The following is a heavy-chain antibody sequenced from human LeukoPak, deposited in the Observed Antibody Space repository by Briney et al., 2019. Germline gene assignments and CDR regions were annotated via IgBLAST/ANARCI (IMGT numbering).Heavy chain of an antibody. CDR1: GFTVSSKY. J-gene: IGHJ6*02. D-gene: IGHD3-3*01. CDR3: ARERWSLYSNDYYYYGLDV. Sequence: GGSLRLSCAASGFTVSSKYMSWVRQAPGKGLEWVAHIKQDGSEKNYVDSVKGRFTISRDNAKNSLYLQMNSLRAEDTAVYYCARERWSLYSNDYYYYGLDVWGQGTTVTVSS. CDR2: IKQDGSEK. V-gene: IGHV3-7*01.